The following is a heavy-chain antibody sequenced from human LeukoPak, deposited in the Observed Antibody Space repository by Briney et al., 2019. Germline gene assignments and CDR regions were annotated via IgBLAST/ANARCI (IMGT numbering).Heavy chain of an antibody. J-gene: IGHJ4*02. Sequence: SETLSLTCAVYGGSISSSSYYWGWIRQPPEKGLEWVGAFYYSGNTYYSPSLKSRVTLSVDTSKNQFSLKLSSVTAADTAVYYCASIAVAGSPNNDDYWGQGTLVTVSS. CDR3: ASIAVAGSPNNDDY. D-gene: IGHD6-19*01. CDR2: FYYSGNT. V-gene: IGHV4-39*01. CDR1: GGSISSSSYY.